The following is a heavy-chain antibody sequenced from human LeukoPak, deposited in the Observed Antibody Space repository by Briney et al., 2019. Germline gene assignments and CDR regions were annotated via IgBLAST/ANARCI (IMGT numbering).Heavy chain of an antibody. CDR2: INHSGST. Sequence: SETLSLTCAVYGGSFSGYYWSWLRQPPGKGLEWLGEINHSGSTNYNPSLKSRVTIPVVTSKNQFSLKLSSVTAADTAVYYCARGIPARYGSGSRYNYWGQGTLVTVPS. J-gene: IGHJ4*02. CDR3: ARGIPARYGSGSRYNY. V-gene: IGHV4-34*01. D-gene: IGHD3-10*01. CDR1: GGSFSGYY.